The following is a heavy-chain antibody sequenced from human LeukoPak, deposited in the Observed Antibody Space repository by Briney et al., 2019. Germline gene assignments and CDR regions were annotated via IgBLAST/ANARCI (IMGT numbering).Heavy chain of an antibody. Sequence: GGSLRLSCAASGFTFSSSTMSWVRQAPGKGLEWVGRIKSKTDGGTTDYAAPVKGRFTISRDDSKNTLYLQMNSLKTEDTAVYYCTTYDILTGYYIDYWGQGTLVTVSS. J-gene: IGHJ4*02. CDR2: IKSKTDGGTT. V-gene: IGHV3-15*01. CDR1: GFTFSSST. CDR3: TTYDILTGYYIDY. D-gene: IGHD3-9*01.